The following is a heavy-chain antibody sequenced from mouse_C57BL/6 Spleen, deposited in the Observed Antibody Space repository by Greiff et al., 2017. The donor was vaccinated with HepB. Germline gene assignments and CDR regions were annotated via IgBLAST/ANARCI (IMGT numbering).Heavy chain of an antibody. CDR1: GYTFTSYW. CDR2: INPSNGGT. V-gene: IGHV1-53*01. CDR3: AITTVVDAMDY. J-gene: IGHJ4*01. Sequence: QVQLQQSGTELVKPGASVKLSCKASGYTFTSYWMHWVKQRPGQGLEWIGNINPSNGGTNYNEKFKSKATLTVDKSSSTAYMQISSLTSEDSAVYYCAITTVVDAMDYWGQGTSVTVSS. D-gene: IGHD1-1*01.